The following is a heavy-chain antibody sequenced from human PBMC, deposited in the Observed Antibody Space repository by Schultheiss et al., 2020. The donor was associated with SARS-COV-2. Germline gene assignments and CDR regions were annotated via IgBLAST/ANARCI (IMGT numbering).Heavy chain of an antibody. V-gene: IGHV4-38-2*02. Sequence: SQTLSLTCTVSGFSISSGAYWGWIRQPPGKGLEWIGEINHSGSTYYNPSLKSRVTISVDTSKNQFSLKLSSVTAADTAVYYCARVRRTMGGSDYWGQGTLVTVSS. CDR3: ARVRRTMGGSDY. J-gene: IGHJ4*02. CDR2: INHSGST. CDR1: GFSISSGAY. D-gene: IGHD1-1*01.